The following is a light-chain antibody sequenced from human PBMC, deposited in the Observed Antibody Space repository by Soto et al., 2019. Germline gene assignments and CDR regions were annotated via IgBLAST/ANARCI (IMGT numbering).Light chain of an antibody. CDR2: AAS. CDR3: QQYYSYPRT. J-gene: IGKJ3*01. CDR1: QGISSY. Sequence: AIRMTQSPSSFSASTGDRVTITRRASQGISSYLAWYQQKPGKAPKLLIYAASTLQSGVPSRFSGSGSGTDFTLTISCLQSEDFATYYCQQYYSYPRTFGPATKVDIK. V-gene: IGKV1-8*01.